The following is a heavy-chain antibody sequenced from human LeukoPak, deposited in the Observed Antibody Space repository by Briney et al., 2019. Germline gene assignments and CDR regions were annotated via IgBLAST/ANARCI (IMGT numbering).Heavy chain of an antibody. J-gene: IGHJ5*02. D-gene: IGHD5-18*01. CDR3: ATELRTGYSYGYPFDP. CDR2: INPNSGGT. V-gene: IGHV1-2*02. CDR1: GYTFTGYY. Sequence: ASVKVSCKASGYTFTGYYMHWVRQAPGQGLEWMGWINPNSGGTNYAQKFQGRVTMTRDTSISTAHMELSRLRSDDTAVYYCATELRTGYSYGYPFDPWGQGTLVTVSS.